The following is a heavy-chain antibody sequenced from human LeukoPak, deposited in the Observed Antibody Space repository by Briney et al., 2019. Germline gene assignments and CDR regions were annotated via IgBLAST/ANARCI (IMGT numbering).Heavy chain of an antibody. J-gene: IGHJ3*02. Sequence: GGSLRLSCAASGFTFSDYYMTWLRQAPGKGLEWVSYITNSDNSIYYADSVKGRFTISRDNAKNSPHLQMNSLRAEDTAVYYCARIWPSVAAFDIWGQGTMVTVSS. CDR2: ITNSDNSI. CDR1: GFTFSDYY. V-gene: IGHV3-11*01. CDR3: ARIWPSVAAFDI. D-gene: IGHD2-15*01.